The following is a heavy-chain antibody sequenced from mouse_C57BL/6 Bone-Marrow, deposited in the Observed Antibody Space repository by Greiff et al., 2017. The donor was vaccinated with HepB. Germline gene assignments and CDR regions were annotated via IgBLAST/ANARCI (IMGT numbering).Heavy chain of an antibody. CDR2: ISSGGSYT. V-gene: IGHV5-6*01. CDR3: ARHEDYYGSSSFAY. J-gene: IGHJ3*01. Sequence: EVQRVESGGDLVKPGGSLKLSCAASGFTFSSYGMSWVRQTPDKRLEWVATISSGGSYTYYPDSVKGRFTISRDNAKNTLYLQMSSLKSEDTAMYYWARHEDYYGSSSFAYWGQGTLVTVSA. D-gene: IGHD1-1*01. CDR1: GFTFSSYG.